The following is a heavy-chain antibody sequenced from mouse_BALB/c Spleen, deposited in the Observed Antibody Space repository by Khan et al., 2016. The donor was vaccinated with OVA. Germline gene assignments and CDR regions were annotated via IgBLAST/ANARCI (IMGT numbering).Heavy chain of an antibody. J-gene: IGHJ2*01. V-gene: IGHV5-6-5*01. D-gene: IGHD2-14*01. CDR1: GFTFSSYV. CDR2: ISSGGTT. CDR3: AREAYRYDEYYFDY. Sequence: EVELVESGGDLVKPGGSLKLSCAVSGFTFSSYVMSWVRQIPEKRLEWVASISSGGTTAYPDNVKGRFTISRDNARNIMYLQMSSLRSEDTAMYYCAREAYRYDEYYFDYWGQGTTLTVSS.